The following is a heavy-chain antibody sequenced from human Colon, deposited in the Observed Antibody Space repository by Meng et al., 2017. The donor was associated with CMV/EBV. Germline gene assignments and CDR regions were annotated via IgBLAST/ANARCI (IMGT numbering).Heavy chain of an antibody. CDR3: ARDSSSWYADY. Sequence: EVPLVGSGGGLVQPGGSLRLSCAASGFTVSSNYMSWVRQAPGKGLEWVSVIYSGGSTYYADSVKGRFTISRDNSKNTLYLQMNSLRAEDTAVYYCARDSSSWYADYWGQGTLVTVSS. CDR2: IYSGGST. J-gene: IGHJ4*02. D-gene: IGHD6-13*01. CDR1: GFTVSSNY. V-gene: IGHV3-66*01.